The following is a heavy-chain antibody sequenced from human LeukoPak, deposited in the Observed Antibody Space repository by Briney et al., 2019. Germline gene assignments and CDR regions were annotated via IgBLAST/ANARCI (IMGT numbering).Heavy chain of an antibody. V-gene: IGHV1-69*05. CDR1: GGTFSSYA. Sequence: GASVKVSCKASGGTFSSYAISWVRQAPGQGLEWMGGIIPIFGTANYAQKFQGRVTITTDESTSTAYMELSSLRSEDTAVYYCASWNSSSSYYYYMDVWGKGTTVTVSS. CDR3: ASWNSSSSYYYYMDV. J-gene: IGHJ6*03. D-gene: IGHD6-6*01. CDR2: IIPIFGTA.